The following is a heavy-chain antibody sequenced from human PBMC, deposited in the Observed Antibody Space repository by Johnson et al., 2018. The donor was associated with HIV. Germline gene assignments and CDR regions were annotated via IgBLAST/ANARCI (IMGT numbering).Heavy chain of an antibody. CDR2: ISGSDGAI. V-gene: IGHV3-11*04. CDR3: ARSVNAGRPFDI. D-gene: IGHD2-8*01. CDR1: GFTFSDSY. J-gene: IGHJ3*02. Sequence: HVQLVESGGGLVKPGGSLRLSCAASGFTFSDSYMNWIRQAPGKGLEWVSYISGSDGAIWYADSVKGRFTVSRDNAKNSFYLQMNSLRAEDTAVYYCARSVNAGRPFDIWGQGTLVTVSS.